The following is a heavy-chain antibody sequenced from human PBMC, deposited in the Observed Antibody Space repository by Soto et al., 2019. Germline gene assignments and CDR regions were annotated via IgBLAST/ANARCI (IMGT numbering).Heavy chain of an antibody. V-gene: IGHV1-69*02. D-gene: IGHD2-2*01. CDR3: ASDCSSTSCYAYP. J-gene: IGHJ5*02. CDR2: IIPILGIA. Sequence: QVQLVQSGAEVKKPGSSVKVSCKASGGTFSSYTISWVRQAPGQGLEWMGRIIPILGIANYAQKFQGRVTITADKSTTTASMELSSLRSEDTAVYYCASDCSSTSCYAYPWGQGTLVTVSS. CDR1: GGTFSSYT.